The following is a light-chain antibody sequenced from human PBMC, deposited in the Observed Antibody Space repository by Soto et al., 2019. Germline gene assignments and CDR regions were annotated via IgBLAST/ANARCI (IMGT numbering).Light chain of an antibody. V-gene: IGLV1-44*01. Sequence: QSALTQPPSLSGTPGQRVTISCSGSSSNIAGNTVHWYQHLPGTAPKLLIYINDQRPSGVPGRFSASTSGTSASLAISGLQSDDEADYYCATWDDDLNAAVFGGGTQLTGL. CDR3: ATWDDDLNAAV. J-gene: IGLJ7*01. CDR1: SSNIAGNT. CDR2: IND.